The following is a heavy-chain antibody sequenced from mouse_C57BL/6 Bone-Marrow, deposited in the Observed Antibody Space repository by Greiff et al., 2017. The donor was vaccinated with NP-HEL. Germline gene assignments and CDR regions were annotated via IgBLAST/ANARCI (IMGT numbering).Heavy chain of an antibody. CDR2: SRNKANDYTT. Sequence: EVQGVESGGGLVQSGRSLRLSCATSGFTFSDFYMEWVRQAPGKGLEWIAASRNKANDYTTEYSASVKGRFIVSRDTSQSILYLQMNALRAEDTAIYYCARDETAYAMDYWGQGTSVTVSS. CDR3: ARDETAYAMDY. V-gene: IGHV7-1*01. J-gene: IGHJ4*01. CDR1: GFTFSDFY. D-gene: IGHD4-1*01.